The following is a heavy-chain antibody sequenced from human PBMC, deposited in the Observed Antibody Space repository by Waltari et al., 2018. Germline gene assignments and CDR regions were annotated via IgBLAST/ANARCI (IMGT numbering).Heavy chain of an antibody. J-gene: IGHJ4*02. CDR2: ISGSAGST. CDR1: GFTFSSYA. V-gene: IGHV3-23*01. CDR3: AKDRRGGLGASVDY. Sequence: EVQLLESGGGLVQPGGSLRLSCAASGFTFSSYAMSWVRQAPGKGLEWVSAISGSAGSTYYADSVKGRFTISRDNSKNTLFLQMNSLRAEDTAVYYCAKDRRGGLGASVDYWGQGTLVTVSS. D-gene: IGHD3-10*01.